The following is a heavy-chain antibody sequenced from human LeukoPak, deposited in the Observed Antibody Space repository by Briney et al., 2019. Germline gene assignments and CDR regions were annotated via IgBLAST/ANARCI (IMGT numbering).Heavy chain of an antibody. Sequence: SETLSLTCTVSGDSISSGDYYWSWIRQPAGKGLEWIGRISSSGSTNYNPSLKSRVTISVDTPKNQFSLKLNSVTAADTAVYYCARESGSYLWRSWLNPWGQGTLVTVSS. V-gene: IGHV4-61*02. CDR2: ISSSGST. D-gene: IGHD3-16*01. CDR1: GDSISSGDYY. CDR3: ARESGSYLWRSWLNP. J-gene: IGHJ5*02.